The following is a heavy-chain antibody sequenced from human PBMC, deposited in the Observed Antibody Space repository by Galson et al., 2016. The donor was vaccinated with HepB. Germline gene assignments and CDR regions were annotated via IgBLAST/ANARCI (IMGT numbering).Heavy chain of an antibody. CDR3: AKDRRYYDSSGYFWEGYYYDGMDV. CDR2: ISYDGSDK. CDR1: GFTFSSYS. Sequence: SLRLSCAASGFTFSSYSMNWVRQAPGKGLEWVAVISYDGSDKYYADSVKGRFTISRDNSKNTLYLQMNSLRPEDTAVYYCAKDRRYYDSSGYFWEGYYYDGMDVWGQGTTVTVSS. J-gene: IGHJ6*02. D-gene: IGHD3-22*01. V-gene: IGHV3-30*18.